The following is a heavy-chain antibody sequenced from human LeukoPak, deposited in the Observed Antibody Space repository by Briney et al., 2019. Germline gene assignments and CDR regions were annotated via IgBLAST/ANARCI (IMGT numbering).Heavy chain of an antibody. Sequence: GESLKISCKGSGYSFTSYWIGWVRQMPGKGLEWMGIIYPGDSDTRYSPSFQGQVTISADKSISTAYLQWSSLKASDTAMYYCARHESSIESYGGYGEANYWGQGTLVTVSS. CDR1: GYSFTSYW. CDR3: ARHESSIESYGGYGEANY. V-gene: IGHV5-51*01. D-gene: IGHD4-17*01. CDR2: IYPGDSDT. J-gene: IGHJ4*02.